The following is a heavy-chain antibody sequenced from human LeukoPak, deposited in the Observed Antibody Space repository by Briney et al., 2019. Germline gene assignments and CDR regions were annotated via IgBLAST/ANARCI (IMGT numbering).Heavy chain of an antibody. CDR1: GFTLSNYA. CDR3: ARQDCSTGSCYLDN. J-gene: IGHJ4*02. V-gene: IGHV3-30*04. CDR2: ISYHGRDQ. Sequence: GGSLRLSCAASGFTLSNYAMHWLRQAPGKGLEWVAVISYHGRDQYYADSVKGRFTISRDTSKNTLYLQLNSLRAEDTADYHCARQDCSTGSCYLDNWGQGTLVTVSS. D-gene: IGHD2-15*01.